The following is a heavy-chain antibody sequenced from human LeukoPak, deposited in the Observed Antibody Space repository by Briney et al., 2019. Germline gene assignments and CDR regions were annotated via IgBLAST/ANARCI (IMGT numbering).Heavy chain of an antibody. CDR1: GYTFTGYY. CDR3: ARSGLGYCSGGSCYHFDY. CDR2: INPNSGGT. Sequence: ASMKVSCKASGYTFTGYYMHWVRQAPGQGLEWMGWINPNSGGTNYAQKFQGRVTMTRDTSISTAYMELSRLRSDDTAVYYCARSGLGYCSGGSCYHFDYWGQGTLVTVSS. J-gene: IGHJ4*02. D-gene: IGHD2-15*01. V-gene: IGHV1-2*02.